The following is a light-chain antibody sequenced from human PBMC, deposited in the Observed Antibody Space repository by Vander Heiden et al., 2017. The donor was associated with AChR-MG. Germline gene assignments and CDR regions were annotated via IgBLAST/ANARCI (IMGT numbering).Light chain of an antibody. V-gene: IGKV3-20*01. Sequence: EIVLRQSPGTVSLSPGNRASLSCRASQSVRSNYLAWYQHKPGQAPRLLIYGASSRAAGIPDRFSGSGSGTDFTLTITRLEPEDFGAYYCQQDCGSPLTFGGRTKVEIK. J-gene: IGKJ4*02. CDR3: QQDCGSPLT. CDR1: QSVRSNY. CDR2: GAS.